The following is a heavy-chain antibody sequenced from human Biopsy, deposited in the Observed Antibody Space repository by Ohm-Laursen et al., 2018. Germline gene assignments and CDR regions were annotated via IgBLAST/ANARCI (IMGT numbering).Heavy chain of an antibody. CDR3: ARDSSRRAREGGMDV. CDR1: GFSVSSYD. V-gene: IGHV3-21*01. Sequence: LTCAASGFSVSSYDMNWVRQAPGKGLEWISYISETSSHIYDADSVRGRFTVARDIAKNSLYLQLNSLRVEDTAVHYCARDSSRRAREGGMDVWGQGTTVTVSS. D-gene: IGHD6-6*01. CDR2: ISETSSHI. J-gene: IGHJ6*02.